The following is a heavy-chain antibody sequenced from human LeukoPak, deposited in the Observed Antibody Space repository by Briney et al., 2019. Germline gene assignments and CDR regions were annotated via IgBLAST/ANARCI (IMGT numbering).Heavy chain of an antibody. D-gene: IGHD6-19*01. CDR2: IKQDGSEK. J-gene: IGHJ4*02. CDR3: ATQYHSSGWYSSAY. Sequence: GGSLRLSCAASGFTLSSYWMSWVRQAPGKGLEWVANIKQDGSEKYYVDSVKGRFTISRDNAKNSLYLQMNSLRAEDTAVYYCATQYHSSGWYSSAYWGQGTLVTVSS. V-gene: IGHV3-7*01. CDR1: GFTLSSYW.